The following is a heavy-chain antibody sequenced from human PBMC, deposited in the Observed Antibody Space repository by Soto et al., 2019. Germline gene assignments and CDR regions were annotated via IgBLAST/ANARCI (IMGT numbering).Heavy chain of an antibody. CDR2: INAGNGNT. D-gene: IGHD6-19*01. J-gene: IGHJ4*02. Sequence: KEVGAAVKVACKTPGYTFTKYKINRVRKVPGQRLEWMGWINAGNGNTKYSQRFQGRVTITRDTSASTVYLELSSLRFEDTAVYYCARAVAVPADFDYWGQGTLVTVSS. CDR3: ARAVAVPADFDY. CDR1: GYTFTKYK. V-gene: IGHV1-3*01.